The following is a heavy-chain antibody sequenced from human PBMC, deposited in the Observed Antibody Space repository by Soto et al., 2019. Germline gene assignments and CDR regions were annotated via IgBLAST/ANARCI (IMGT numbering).Heavy chain of an antibody. J-gene: IGHJ4*02. CDR2: INHSGST. Sequence: PSETLSLTCAVYGGSFSGYYWSWIRQPPGKGLEWIGEINHSGSTNYNPSLKSRVTISVDTSKNQFSLKLSSVTAADTAVYYCARGTKYYDFWSGYYYFDYWGQGTLVTVSS. CDR1: GGSFSGYY. D-gene: IGHD3-3*01. CDR3: ARGTKYYDFWSGYYYFDY. V-gene: IGHV4-34*01.